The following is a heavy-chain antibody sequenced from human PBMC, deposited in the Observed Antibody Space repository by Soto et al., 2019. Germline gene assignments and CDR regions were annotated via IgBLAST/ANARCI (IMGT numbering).Heavy chain of an antibody. J-gene: IGHJ6*02. CDR2: IIPIFGTA. D-gene: IGHD5-18*01. V-gene: IGHV1-69*06. Sequence: PAKLSCKASGVTFSSYAISWVRHATRQGLEWMGGIIPIFGTANYAQKFQGRVTITADKSTSTAYMELSSLRSEDTAVYYCARGRGYGPRYYYYGMDVWGQGTTVTVSS. CDR3: ARGRGYGPRYYYYGMDV. CDR1: GVTFSSYA.